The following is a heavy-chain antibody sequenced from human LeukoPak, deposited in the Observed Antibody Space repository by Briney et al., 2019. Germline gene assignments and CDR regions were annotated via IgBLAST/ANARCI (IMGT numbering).Heavy chain of an antibody. V-gene: IGHV3-74*01. CDR2: INNEGTTI. D-gene: IGHD3-10*01. CDR3: ARVSGLGMNEYYQH. J-gene: IGHJ1*01. Sequence: SGGSLRLSCEASGLTFSNSWMHWVRQAPGKGLVWVSRINNEGTTISYADSVKGRFTISRDNDKNTLYLQMNSLRAEDTAVYYCARVSGLGMNEYYQHWGQGTLVTVAS. CDR1: GLTFSNSW.